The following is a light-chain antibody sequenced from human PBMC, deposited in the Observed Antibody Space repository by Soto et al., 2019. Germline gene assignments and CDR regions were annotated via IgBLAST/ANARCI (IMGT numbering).Light chain of an antibody. Sequence: DIQMTQSPSSLSASVGDRVTITCRASQAISNYLAWYQQKPGKVPTLLIYAASTLQSGVPSRFSGRGSGTDFTITISSLQPEDAATYYCQKFNAVPTFGGGTKVEI. CDR2: AAS. CDR1: QAISNY. J-gene: IGKJ4*01. CDR3: QKFNAVPT. V-gene: IGKV1-27*01.